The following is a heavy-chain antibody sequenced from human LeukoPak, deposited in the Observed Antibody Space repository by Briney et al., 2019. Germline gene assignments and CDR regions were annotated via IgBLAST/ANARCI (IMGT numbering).Heavy chain of an antibody. Sequence: PSETLSLTCTVSGGSISTNHWSWIRQPPEKGLEWIGYMYNSGSTNYNPSLKSRVTISVDTSKTQLSLKLSSVTAADTAVYYCARLGSSGSFDYWGQGTLVTVSS. CDR2: MYNSGST. D-gene: IGHD6-19*01. CDR1: GGSISTNH. CDR3: ARLGSSGSFDY. V-gene: IGHV4-59*08. J-gene: IGHJ4*02.